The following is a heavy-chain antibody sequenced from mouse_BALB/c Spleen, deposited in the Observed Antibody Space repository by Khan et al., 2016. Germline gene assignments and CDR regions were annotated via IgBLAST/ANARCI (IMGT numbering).Heavy chain of an antibody. CDR1: GYTFSSYW. CDR3: ARTVRRGYFDY. J-gene: IGHJ2*01. V-gene: IGHV1-9*01. Sequence: QVQLQQSGAELMKPGASVKISCKATGYTFSSYWIEWVKQRPGHGLEWIGEILPGSGSTNYNEKFRGKATFTADTSSNTAYMQLSSLTSEDSAVPYCARTVRRGYFDYWGQGTTLTVSS. CDR2: ILPGSGST. D-gene: IGHD1-1*01.